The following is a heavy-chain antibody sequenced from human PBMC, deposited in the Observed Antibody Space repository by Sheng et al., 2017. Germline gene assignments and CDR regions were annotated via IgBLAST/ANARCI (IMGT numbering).Heavy chain of an antibody. J-gene: IGHJ4*02. Sequence: EVQLLESGGGLVQPGGSLRLSCAASGFTFSSYALYWVRQAPGRGLEWVSAIGGSGDNTYYADSVKGRFTISRDNSKNKLYLQMNSLSVEDTAVYYCAKVSSSTCYAPVDYWGQGTLVTVSS. CDR3: AKVSSSTCYAPVDY. CDR1: GFTFSSYA. CDR2: IGGSGDNT. V-gene: IGHV3-23*01. D-gene: IGHD2-2*01.